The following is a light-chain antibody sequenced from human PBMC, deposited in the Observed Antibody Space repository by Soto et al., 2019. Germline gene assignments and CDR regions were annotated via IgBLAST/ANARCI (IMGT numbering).Light chain of an antibody. Sequence: EIVLTQSPDTLSLSPGERATLSCRASQSVRNNYLAWYQQKPGQAPRFLIYDASSRATGIPDRFSGSGSGTDFTLTIIRLEPEDFAVYYCQQYGRSPLTFGGGTKVDIK. CDR1: QSVRNNY. CDR2: DAS. J-gene: IGKJ4*01. V-gene: IGKV3-20*01. CDR3: QQYGRSPLT.